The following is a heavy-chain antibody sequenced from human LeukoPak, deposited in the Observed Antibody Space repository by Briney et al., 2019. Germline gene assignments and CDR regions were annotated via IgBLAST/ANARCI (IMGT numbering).Heavy chain of an antibody. J-gene: IGHJ4*02. CDR1: GFTVRTNY. CDR3: ARDRLVGAGLGRYFDY. CDR2: VYTDGST. V-gene: IGHV3-66*02. Sequence: GSLRLSCAASGFTVRTNYMSWVRQAPGKGLEWVSVVYTDGSTYYADSVKGRFSISRDDSKNTLFLQMSSLRAEDTAVYYCARDRLVGAGLGRYFDYWGQGTLVTVSS. D-gene: IGHD1-26*01.